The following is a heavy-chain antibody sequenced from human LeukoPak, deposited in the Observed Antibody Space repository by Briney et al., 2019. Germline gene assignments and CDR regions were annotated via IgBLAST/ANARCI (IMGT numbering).Heavy chain of an antibody. V-gene: IGHV4-39*01. D-gene: IGHD3-16*01. CDR2: IYYSGST. CDR1: GGSISSSSYY. Sequence: SETLSLTCTVSGGSISSSSYYWGWIRRPLGKGLEWIGSIYYSGSTYYNPSLKSRVTVSVDTSKNQFSLKLRSVTAADTAVYYCVRGSTLRHYQYWGQGTLVTVSS. J-gene: IGHJ4*02. CDR3: VRGSTLRHYQY.